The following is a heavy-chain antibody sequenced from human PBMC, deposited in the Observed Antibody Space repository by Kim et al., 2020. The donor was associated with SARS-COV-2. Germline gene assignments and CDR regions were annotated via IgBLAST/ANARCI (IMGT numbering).Heavy chain of an antibody. Sequence: SETLSLTCSVSGGSISTYYWSWIRQPPGKGLEWIGYIFYSGSTNYNPSLKSRVTISVDTSKNQFSLKLSSVTAADTAVYYCARAPNFYGGLYWSFDLWGRGTLVTVSS. CDR3: ARAPNFYGGLYWSFDL. D-gene: IGHD4-17*01. CDR2: IFYSGST. V-gene: IGHV4-59*01. CDR1: GGSISTYY. J-gene: IGHJ2*01.